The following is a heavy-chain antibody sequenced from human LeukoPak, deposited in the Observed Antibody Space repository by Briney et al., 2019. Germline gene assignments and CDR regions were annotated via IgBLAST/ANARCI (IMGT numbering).Heavy chain of an antibody. V-gene: IGHV3-30*02. CDR2: IRYDGSNK. D-gene: IGHD5-12*01. CDR3: AKVGVATTGS. Sequence: LAGGSLRLSCAASGFTFSSYGMHWVRQAPGKGLEWVAFIRYDGSNKYYADSVKGRFTISRDNSKNTLYLQMNSLRAEDTAVYYCAKVGVATTGSWGQGTLVTVSS. CDR1: GFTFSSYG. J-gene: IGHJ4*02.